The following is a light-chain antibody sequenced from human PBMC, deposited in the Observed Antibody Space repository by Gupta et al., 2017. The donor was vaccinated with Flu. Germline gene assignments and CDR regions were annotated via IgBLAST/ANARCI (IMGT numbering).Light chain of an antibody. CDR1: HNVYTS. J-gene: IGKJ4*01. Sequence: DVQMAQSPSRLSASLGSRVTITCRASHNVYTSLAWYQQKPGKAPTLLISEASKLGNGVPSRFSGSGSGTEFTLTISSLQPGDSAAYYCQQYSSRVLSFGGGTKVEV. CDR3: QQYSSRVLS. V-gene: IGKV1-5*01. CDR2: EAS.